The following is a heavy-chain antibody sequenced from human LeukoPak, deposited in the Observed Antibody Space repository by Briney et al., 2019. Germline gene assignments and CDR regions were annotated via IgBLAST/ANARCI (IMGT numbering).Heavy chain of an antibody. CDR3: ARAGRGLRYFDWLLHDY. CDR2: ISAYNGDT. CDR1: GYXFTSYG. J-gene: IGHJ4*02. V-gene: IGHV1-18*01. Sequence: ASVKVSCKASGYXFTSYGMSWVRQAPGQGLEWMGWISAYNGDTKYAQKLQGRVTMTTDTSTSTAYMELRSLRSDDTAVYYCARAGRGLRYFDWLLHDYWGQGTLVTVSS. D-gene: IGHD3-9*01.